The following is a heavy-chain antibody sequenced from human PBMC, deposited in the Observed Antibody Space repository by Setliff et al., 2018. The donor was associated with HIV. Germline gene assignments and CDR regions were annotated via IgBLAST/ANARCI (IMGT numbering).Heavy chain of an antibody. V-gene: IGHV4-4*07. CDR2: VHSSATS. J-gene: IGHJ3*02. CDR1: GDSVSGYY. D-gene: IGHD6-13*01. Sequence: SETLSLTCAVSGDSVSGYYWSWIRQFAGRGLEWIGRVHSSATSNYNPSLKGRVAMSVDTAKNQFSLKLTSVSAADTAVYFCARDRIEVIAETPHDVFDIWGRGTMVTVSS. CDR3: ARDRIEVIAETPHDVFDI.